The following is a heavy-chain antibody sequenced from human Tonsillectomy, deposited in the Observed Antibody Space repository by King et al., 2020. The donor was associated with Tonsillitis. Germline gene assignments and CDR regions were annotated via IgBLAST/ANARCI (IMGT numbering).Heavy chain of an antibody. CDR1: GYSFIDYW. J-gene: IGHJ3*02. CDR3: ARPPSGSYYTGYAFDT. V-gene: IGHV5-51*01. D-gene: IGHD1-26*01. CDR2: IYPGDSET. Sequence: QLVQSGAEVKKPGESLKISCKGSGYSFIDYWIGWVRQMPGKGLEWMGIIYPGDSETRYSPSFQGQVTISADKSLNTAYLQWSSLKASDTAMYYCARPPSGSYYTGYAFDTWGQGTMVTVSS.